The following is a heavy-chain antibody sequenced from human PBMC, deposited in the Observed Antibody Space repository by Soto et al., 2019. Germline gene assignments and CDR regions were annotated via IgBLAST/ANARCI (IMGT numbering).Heavy chain of an antibody. CDR1: GFSFRQYA. CDR2: ITATGT. V-gene: IGHV3-23*01. Sequence: EVHLLESGGGFVQPGGSLRLSCAASGFSFRQYAMIWVRQAPGKGLEWVSAITATGTHYADSVKGRYTISRDSSKSTLYLDINSLRVEATAVYYCAKGMVPDQWGQGTLITVSS. J-gene: IGHJ5*02. D-gene: IGHD6-13*01. CDR3: AKGMVPDQ.